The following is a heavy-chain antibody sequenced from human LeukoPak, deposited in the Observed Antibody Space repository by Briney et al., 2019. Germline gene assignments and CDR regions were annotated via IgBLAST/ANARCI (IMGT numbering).Heavy chain of an antibody. J-gene: IGHJ4*02. Sequence: GGSLRLSCAASGFTFSNYGMNWVRQAPGKGLEWLSGISPRGGGTYYADSVKGRFTISRDNSKNTLYLQMNSLRAEDTAVYYCARDLRYYDSSGLDYWGQGTLVTVSS. D-gene: IGHD3-22*01. CDR2: ISPRGGGT. CDR1: GFTFSNYG. CDR3: ARDLRYYDSSGLDY. V-gene: IGHV3-23*01.